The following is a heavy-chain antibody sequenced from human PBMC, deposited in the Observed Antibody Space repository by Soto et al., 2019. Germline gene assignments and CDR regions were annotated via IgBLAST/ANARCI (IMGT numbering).Heavy chain of an antibody. CDR3: AKDWGIAAAGTIFDY. D-gene: IGHD6-13*01. Sequence: GGSLRLSCAASGFTFSSYGMHWVRQAPGKGLEWVAVISYDGSNKYYADSVKGRFTISRDNSKNTLYLQMNSLRAEDTAVYYCAKDWGIAAAGTIFDYRGQGTRVTVSS. CDR1: GFTFSSYG. V-gene: IGHV3-30*18. J-gene: IGHJ4*02. CDR2: ISYDGSNK.